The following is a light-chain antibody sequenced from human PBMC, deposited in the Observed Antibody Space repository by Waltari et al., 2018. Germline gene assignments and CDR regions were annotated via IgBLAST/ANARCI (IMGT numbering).Light chain of an antibody. J-gene: IGKJ1*01. Sequence: VGDTVRITCRTSQNIVGYLNWYQQKPGRAPRLLIYAASTLQTGVPSRFSGSGSGAEFTLTIHSLQPEDLATYSCQQGFSPPWTFGQGTKVEIK. CDR2: AAS. CDR1: QNIVGY. V-gene: IGKV1-39*01. CDR3: QQGFSPPWT.